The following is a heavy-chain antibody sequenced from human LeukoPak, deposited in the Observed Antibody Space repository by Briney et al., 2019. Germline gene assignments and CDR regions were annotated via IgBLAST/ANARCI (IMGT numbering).Heavy chain of an antibody. CDR3: ARQDRGGVTNNWFDP. J-gene: IGHJ5*02. V-gene: IGHV4-39*01. CDR2: IYYSGST. CDR1: GVSISSSSYY. D-gene: IGHD3-16*01. Sequence: SETLSLTCTVSGVSISSSSYYWGWIRQPPGKGLEWIGSIYYSGSTYYNPSLKSRDTISVDTSKNQFSLKLSSVTAADTAVYYCARQDRGGVTNNWFDPWGQGTLVTVSS.